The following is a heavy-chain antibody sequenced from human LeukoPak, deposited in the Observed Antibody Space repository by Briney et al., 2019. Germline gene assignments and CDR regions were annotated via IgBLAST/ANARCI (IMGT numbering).Heavy chain of an antibody. J-gene: IGHJ3*02. CDR3: ARNTFGSSGYRDAFDI. V-gene: IGHV3-30*04. CDR2: ISYDGSNK. D-gene: IGHD3-22*01. CDR1: GFTFSSYA. Sequence: GGSLRLSCAASGFTFSSYAMHWVRQAPGKGLEWVAVISYDGSNKYYADSVKGRFTISRDNSKNTLYLQMNSLRAEDTAVYYCARNTFGSSGYRDAFDIWGQGTMVTVSS.